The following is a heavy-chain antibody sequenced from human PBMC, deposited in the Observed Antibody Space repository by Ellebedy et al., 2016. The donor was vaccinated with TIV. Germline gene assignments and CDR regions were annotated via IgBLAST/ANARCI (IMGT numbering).Heavy chain of an antibody. CDR3: ARDHYGDYYDYYYGMNV. CDR1: GFTFSSYA. CDR2: IIPIFGTA. J-gene: IGHJ6*02. Sequence: KISXAASGFTFSSYAISWVRQAPGQGLEWMGGIIPIFGTANYAQKFQGRVTITADESTSTAYMELSSLRSEDTAVYYCARDHYGDYYDYYYGMNVWGQGTTVTVSS. V-gene: IGHV1-69*01. D-gene: IGHD4-17*01.